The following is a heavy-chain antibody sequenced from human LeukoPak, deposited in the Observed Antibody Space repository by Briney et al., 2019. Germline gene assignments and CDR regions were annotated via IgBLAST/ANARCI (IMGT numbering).Heavy chain of an antibody. Sequence: GASVKVSCKASGGTFSSYAISWVRQAPGQGLEWMGGIIPIFGTANYAQKFQGRVTMTRNTSISTAYMELSSLRSEDTAVYYCARGPWDSSGWSPYYYYYYMDVWGKGTTVTISS. CDR3: ARGPWDSSGWSPYYYYYYMDV. J-gene: IGHJ6*03. D-gene: IGHD6-19*01. CDR1: GGTFSSYA. CDR2: IIPIFGTA. V-gene: IGHV1-69*05.